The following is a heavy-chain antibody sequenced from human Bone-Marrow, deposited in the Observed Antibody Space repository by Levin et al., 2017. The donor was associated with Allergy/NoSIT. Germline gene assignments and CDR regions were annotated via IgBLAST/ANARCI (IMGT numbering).Heavy chain of an antibody. D-gene: IGHD1-26*01. CDR3: ARDGGDSGSHIDAFDI. V-gene: IGHV3-48*03. Sequence: GGSLRLSCAASGFTLSSYEMNWVRQAPGKGLEWVSYISSSGNNINYADSVKGRFTISRDNAKNSLYLQMNSLRAEDTAAYYCARDGGDSGSHIDAFDIWGQGTMVTVSS. CDR1: GFTLSSYE. J-gene: IGHJ3*02. CDR2: ISSSGNNI.